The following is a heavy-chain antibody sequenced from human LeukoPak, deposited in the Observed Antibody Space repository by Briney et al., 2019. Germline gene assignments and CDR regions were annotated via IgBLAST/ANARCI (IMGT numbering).Heavy chain of an antibody. D-gene: IGHD6-19*01. CDR2: IRYDGSNK. J-gene: IGHJ4*02. Sequence: GGSLRLSCAASGFTFSSYGMHWVRQAPGKGLEWVAFIRYDGSNKYYADSVKGRFTISRDNSKNTLYLQMNSLRAEDTAVYYCAKAGGSGWYYFDYWGQGTLVTVSS. CDR1: GFTFSSYG. V-gene: IGHV3-30*02. CDR3: AKAGGSGWYYFDY.